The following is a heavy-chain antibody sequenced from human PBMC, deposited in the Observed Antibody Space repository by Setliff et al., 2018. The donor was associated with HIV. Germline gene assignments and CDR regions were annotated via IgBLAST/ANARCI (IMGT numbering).Heavy chain of an antibody. V-gene: IGHV4-34*10. CDR3: ARDPRSWSGYYRAPAGFDP. CDR2: ISHSGSA. Sequence: PSETLSLTCAVYGGSFSTYYWSWIRQSPGKGLECIGKISHSGSATYSASLKSRLSMSVDRSKKQFSLKLRSMTAADTAVYYCARDPRSWSGYYRAPAGFDPWGQGTLVTVSS. D-gene: IGHD3-3*01. CDR1: GGSFSTYY. J-gene: IGHJ5*02.